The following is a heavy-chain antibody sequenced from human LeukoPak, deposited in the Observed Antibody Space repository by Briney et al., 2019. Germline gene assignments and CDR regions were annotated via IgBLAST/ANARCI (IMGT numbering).Heavy chain of an antibody. Sequence: PSETLSLTCTVSGGSISSSSYYWGWIRQPPGKGLEWIGSIYYSGSTYYNPSLKSRVTISVDTSKNQFSLKLSSVTAADTAVYYCARQVTDGYNYYYYYYMDVWGKGTTVTVSS. D-gene: IGHD5-24*01. CDR1: GGSISSSSYY. CDR2: IYYSGST. V-gene: IGHV4-39*01. CDR3: ARQVTDGYNYYYYYYMDV. J-gene: IGHJ6*03.